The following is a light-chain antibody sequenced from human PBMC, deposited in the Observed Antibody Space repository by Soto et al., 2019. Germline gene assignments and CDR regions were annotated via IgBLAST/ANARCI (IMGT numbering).Light chain of an antibody. CDR1: QSVSSSY. V-gene: IGKV3-20*01. CDR2: GAS. Sequence: EIVLTQSPGTLSLSPGERATLSCRASQSVSSSYLAWYQQKPGQAPRVLIHGASSRATGIPDRFSGSGSGTDFTLTISRLEPEDFAVYFCQKYGNPPPNAFGQGTKVDIK. J-gene: IGKJ2*01. CDR3: QKYGNPPPNA.